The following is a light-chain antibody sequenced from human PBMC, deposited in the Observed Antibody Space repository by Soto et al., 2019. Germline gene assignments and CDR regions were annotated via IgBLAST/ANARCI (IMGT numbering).Light chain of an antibody. CDR1: SSDVGSYNL. V-gene: IGLV2-23*01. J-gene: IGLJ1*01. Sequence: QSVLTQPASVSGSPGQSITISCTGTSSDVGSYNLVSWYQQHPGKAPKLMIYEGSKRPSGVSNRFSGSKSGNTASLTISGLQAEDEADYYCCSYAGSYIYVFGTGTKVTVL. CDR3: CSYAGSYIYV. CDR2: EGS.